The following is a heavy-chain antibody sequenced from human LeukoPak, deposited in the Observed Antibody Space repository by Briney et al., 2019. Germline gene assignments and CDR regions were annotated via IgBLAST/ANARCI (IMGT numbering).Heavy chain of an antibody. J-gene: IGHJ4*02. CDR2: TYYRSKWYN. CDR3: ARGGYDFWSGYYQTNDY. D-gene: IGHD3-3*01. Sequence: SQTLSLTCAISGDSVSSNSAAWNWIRQSPSRGLEWLGRTYYRSKWYNDYAVSVKSRITINPDTSKNQFSLQLNSVTPEDTAVYYCARGGYDFWSGYYQTNDYWGQGTLVTVSS. V-gene: IGHV6-1*01. CDR1: GDSVSSNSAA.